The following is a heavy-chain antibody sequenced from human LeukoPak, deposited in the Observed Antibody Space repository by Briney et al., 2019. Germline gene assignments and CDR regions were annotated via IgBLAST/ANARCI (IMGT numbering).Heavy chain of an antibody. V-gene: IGHV3-15*01. CDR1: GLTFSNAW. J-gene: IGHJ5*02. CDR2: IKTKKDREIT. Sequence: GGSLRLSCAASGLTFSNAWMSWVRQALGKGTEWLGRIKTKKDREITHYAAPVKGRFTISRDDSKNTLYLQMNSLKPEVTAVYYCTTLYKLDPWGQGTLVTVSS. D-gene: IGHD2-2*01. CDR3: TTLYKLDP.